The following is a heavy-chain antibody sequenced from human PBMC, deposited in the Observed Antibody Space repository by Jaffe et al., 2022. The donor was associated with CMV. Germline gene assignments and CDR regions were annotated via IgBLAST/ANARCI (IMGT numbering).Heavy chain of an antibody. CDR3: ASNGGDFWSGYWCY. CDR2: IIPILGIA. Sequence: QVQLVQSGAEVKKPGSSVKVSCKASGGTFSSYAISWVRQAPGQGLEWMGRIIPILGIANYAQKFQGRVTITADKSTSTAYMELSSLRSEDTAVYYCASNGGDFWSGYWCYWGQGTLVTVSS. V-gene: IGHV1-69*09. D-gene: IGHD3-3*01. J-gene: IGHJ4*02. CDR1: GGTFSSYA.